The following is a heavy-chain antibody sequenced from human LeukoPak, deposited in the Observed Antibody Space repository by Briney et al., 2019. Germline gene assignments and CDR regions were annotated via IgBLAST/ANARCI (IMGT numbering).Heavy chain of an antibody. CDR1: GFTFSSYS. D-gene: IGHD1-26*01. J-gene: IGHJ3*02. CDR2: ISSSSSYI. CDR3: ARPSGSYTKGDDAFDI. Sequence: PGGSLRLSCAASGFTFSSYSMNWVRQAAGKGLEWVSSISSSSSYIYYADSVKGRFTISRDNAKNPLYLQMNSLRAEDTAVYYCARPSGSYTKGDDAFDIWGQETMVTVSS. V-gene: IGHV3-21*01.